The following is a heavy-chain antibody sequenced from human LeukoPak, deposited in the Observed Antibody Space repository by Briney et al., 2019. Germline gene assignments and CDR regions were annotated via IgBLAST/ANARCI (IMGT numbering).Heavy chain of an antibody. J-gene: IGHJ4*02. Sequence: ASVKVSCKASGGTFSSYAISWVRQAPGQGLEWMGGIIPIFGTANYAQKFQGRVTITADESTSTAYMELSSLRSEDTAVYYCARSKYSGYDSDYWGQGTLVTVSS. V-gene: IGHV1-69*13. CDR3: ARSKYSGYDSDY. CDR2: IIPIFGTA. D-gene: IGHD5-12*01. CDR1: GGTFSSYA.